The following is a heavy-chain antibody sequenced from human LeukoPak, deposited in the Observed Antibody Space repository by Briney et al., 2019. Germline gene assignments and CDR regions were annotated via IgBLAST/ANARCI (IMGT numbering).Heavy chain of an antibody. V-gene: IGHV1-3*01. Sequence: ASVKVSCKASGYTYSSFAMHWVHQAPGQRLEWMGWINPVSGNTKYSQNFQGRVTITRDTSASSAYMELSGLKSEDTAVYYCARGVNYYDSGTYYTPYNWFDPWGQGTLVTVSS. J-gene: IGHJ5*02. CDR1: GYTYSSFA. CDR3: ARGVNYYDSGTYYTPYNWFDP. CDR2: INPVSGNT. D-gene: IGHD3-10*01.